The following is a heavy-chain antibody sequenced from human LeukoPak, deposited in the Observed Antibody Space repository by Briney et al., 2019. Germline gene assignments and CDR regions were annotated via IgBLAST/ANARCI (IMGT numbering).Heavy chain of an antibody. V-gene: IGHV3-9*01. D-gene: IGHD6-6*01. J-gene: IGHJ4*02. Sequence: GGSLRLSCAASGFTFSSFAMTWVRQAPGKGLEWVSGISWNSGSIGYADSVKGRFTISRDNAKNSLYLQMNSLRAEDTALYYCAKGDSSSRDFDYWGQGTLVTVSS. CDR3: AKGDSSSRDFDY. CDR2: ISWNSGSI. CDR1: GFTFSSFA.